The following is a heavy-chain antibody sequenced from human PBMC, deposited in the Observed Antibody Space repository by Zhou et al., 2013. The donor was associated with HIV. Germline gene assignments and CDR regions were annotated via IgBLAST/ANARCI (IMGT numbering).Heavy chain of an antibody. V-gene: IGHV1-2*02. CDR3: ARDLGLGPAVAGHYYYGMDV. Sequence: QVQLVQSGAEVKKPGASVKVSCKASGYTFTGYYMHWVRQAPGQGLEWMGWINPNSGGTNYAQKFQGRVTMTRDTSISTAYMELSRLRSDDTAVYYCARDLGLGPAVAGHYYYGMDVWGQGTTVTVSS. D-gene: IGHD6-19*01. J-gene: IGHJ6*02. CDR1: GYTFTGYY. CDR2: INPNSGGT.